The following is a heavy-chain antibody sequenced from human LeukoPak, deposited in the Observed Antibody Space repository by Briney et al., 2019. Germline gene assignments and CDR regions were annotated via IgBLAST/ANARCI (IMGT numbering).Heavy chain of an antibody. J-gene: IGHJ4*02. CDR2: ISSNGGRT. Sequence: PGGSLRLSCSVSGFTFSNYAMHWVRQAPGKGPEHGSGISSNGGRTYYADSVKGRFTISRDNSKNTMYVQMSTLRVEDTAVYYCVKDPHSSGRYYFDYWGQGTLVTVSS. D-gene: IGHD6-19*01. V-gene: IGHV3-64*05. CDR1: GFTFSNYA. CDR3: VKDPHSSGRYYFDY.